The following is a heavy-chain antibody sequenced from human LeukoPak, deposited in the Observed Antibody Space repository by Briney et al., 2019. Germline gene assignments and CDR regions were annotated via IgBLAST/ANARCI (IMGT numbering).Heavy chain of an antibody. CDR2: IHSGGTT. J-gene: IGHJ6*03. D-gene: IGHD5-18*01. CDR1: GGSLNRFY. CDR3: ARDSPDGYTSGHYFYYLDV. Sequence: SETLSLTCTVSGGSLNRFYWAWIRQPAGRGLEWIGRIHSGGTTNYNPSLESRLTFSLGTSQNHFSLKLNSVTAADTAVYYCARDSPDGYTSGHYFYYLDVWSKGTTVTVSS. V-gene: IGHV4-4*07.